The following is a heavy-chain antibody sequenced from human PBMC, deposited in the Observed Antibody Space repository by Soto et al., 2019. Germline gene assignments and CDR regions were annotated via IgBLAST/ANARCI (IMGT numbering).Heavy chain of an antibody. V-gene: IGHV4-30-4*01. CDR3: ARAPGRLSFDY. Sequence: SETLSLTCTVSGGSISSCDYYWSWIRQPPGKGLEWIGYIYYSGSTYYNPSLKSRVTISVDTSKNQFSLKLSSVTAADTAVYYCARAPGRLSFDYWGQGTLVTVSS. D-gene: IGHD1-26*01. J-gene: IGHJ4*02. CDR1: GGSISSCDYY. CDR2: IYYSGST.